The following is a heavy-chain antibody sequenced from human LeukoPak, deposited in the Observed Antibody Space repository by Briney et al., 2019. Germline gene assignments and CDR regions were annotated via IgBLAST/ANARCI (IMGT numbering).Heavy chain of an antibody. Sequence: PGGSLRLSCAASGFTFSSYAMSRVRQAPGKGLEWVSDISGSVGSTYYADSVKGRFTISRDNSKNTLYLQMNSLRAEDTAVYYCAKELGAGSCMDVWGQGTTVTVSS. CDR1: GFTFSSYA. CDR3: AKELGAGSCMDV. J-gene: IGHJ6*02. V-gene: IGHV3-23*01. CDR2: ISGSVGST. D-gene: IGHD3-16*01.